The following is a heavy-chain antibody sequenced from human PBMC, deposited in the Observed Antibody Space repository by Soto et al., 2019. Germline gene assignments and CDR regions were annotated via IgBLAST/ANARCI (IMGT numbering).Heavy chain of an antibody. CDR3: ARGDRITMVRGVRSDWFDP. J-gene: IGHJ5*02. Sequence: SVKVSCKASGGTFSSYAISWVRQAPGQGLEWMGGIIPIFGTANYAQKFQGRVTITADESTSTAYMELSSLRSEDTAVYYCARGDRITMVRGVRSDWFDPWGQGNLVTVS. V-gene: IGHV1-69*13. D-gene: IGHD3-10*01. CDR1: GGTFSSYA. CDR2: IIPIFGTA.